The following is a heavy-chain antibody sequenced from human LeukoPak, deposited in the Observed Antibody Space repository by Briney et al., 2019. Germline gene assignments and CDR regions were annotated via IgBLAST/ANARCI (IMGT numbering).Heavy chain of an antibody. Sequence: GRSLRLPCAASGFTFSSYAMHWVRQAPGKGLEWVAVISYDGSNKYYADSVKGRFTISRDNSKNTLYLQMNSLRAEDTAVYYCARERYSGSYSIAFDYWGQGTLVTVSS. CDR1: GFTFSSYA. D-gene: IGHD3-10*01. CDR2: ISYDGSNK. CDR3: ARERYSGSYSIAFDY. V-gene: IGHV3-30*04. J-gene: IGHJ4*02.